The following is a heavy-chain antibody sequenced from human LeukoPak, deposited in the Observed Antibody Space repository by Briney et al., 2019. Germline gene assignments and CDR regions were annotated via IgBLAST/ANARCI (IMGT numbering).Heavy chain of an antibody. CDR2: IIPILGIA. CDR1: GGTFSSYT. J-gene: IGHJ4*02. D-gene: IGHD2-2*01. Sequence: SVKVSCKASGGTFSSYTISWVRQAPGQGLEWMGRIIPILGIANYAQKFQGRVTITADKSTSTAYMELSSLRSEDTAVYYCARDGLSGYCSSTSCYTSPVDYLGQGTLVTVSS. V-gene: IGHV1-69*04. CDR3: ARDGLSGYCSSTSCYTSPVDY.